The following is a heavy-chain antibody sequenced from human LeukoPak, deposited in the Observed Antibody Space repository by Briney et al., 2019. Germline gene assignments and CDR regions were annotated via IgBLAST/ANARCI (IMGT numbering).Heavy chain of an antibody. CDR2: ISRTSGYI. Sequence: GGSLRLSCAASGFTFGSYNMNWVRQAPGKGLEWVSSISRTSGYIYYADSVKGRFTISRDNAQNSLYLQMNSLRVEDTAVYYCARVLETDCSGGSCYSGLDYWGQGTLVTVSS. CDR3: ARVLETDCSGGSCYSGLDY. J-gene: IGHJ4*02. D-gene: IGHD2-15*01. CDR1: GFTFGSYN. V-gene: IGHV3-21*01.